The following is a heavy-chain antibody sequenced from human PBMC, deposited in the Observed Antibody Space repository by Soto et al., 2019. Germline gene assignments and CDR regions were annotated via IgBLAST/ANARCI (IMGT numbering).Heavy chain of an antibody. CDR2: INQDGSEK. CDR1: GFTFSIYW. V-gene: IGHV3-7*01. J-gene: IGHJ4*02. Sequence: VGSLRLSCAASGFTFSIYWINWVRQAPGKGLEWVANINQDGSEKYFVDSVKGRFTISRDNAKNSVYLQMNSLRAEDTAVYYYAREGPVAVSRPGFDYWGQGTLVTVSS. D-gene: IGHD2-15*01. CDR3: AREGPVAVSRPGFDY.